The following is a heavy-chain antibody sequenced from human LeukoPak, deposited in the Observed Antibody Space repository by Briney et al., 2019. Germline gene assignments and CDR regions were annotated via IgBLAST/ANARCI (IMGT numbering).Heavy chain of an antibody. V-gene: IGHV3-15*01. Sequence: GGSLRLSCAASGFTFSNAWMSWVRQAPGKGLEWVGRIKSKTDGGTTDYAAPVKGRFTISRDDSKNTLYLQMNSLKTEDTAVYYCTTDPYSGYCSSTSCYRSDYWGQGTLVTVSS. CDR3: TTDPYSGYCSSTSCYRSDY. D-gene: IGHD2-2*01. J-gene: IGHJ4*02. CDR2: IKSKTDGGTT. CDR1: GFTFSNAW.